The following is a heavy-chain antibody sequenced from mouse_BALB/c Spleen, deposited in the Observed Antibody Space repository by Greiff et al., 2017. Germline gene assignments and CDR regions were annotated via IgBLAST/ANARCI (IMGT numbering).Heavy chain of an antibody. CDR1: GFTFSSYT. V-gene: IGHV5-6-4*01. D-gene: IGHD2-2*01. J-gene: IGHJ4*01. Sequence: EVKVVESGGGLVKPGGSLKLSCAASGFTFSSYTMSWVRQTPEKRLEWVATISSGGSYTYYPDSVKGRFTISRDNAKNTLYLQMSSLKSEDTAMYYCTRENGYDGRYAMDYWGQGTSVTVSS. CDR3: TRENGYDGRYAMDY. CDR2: ISSGGSYT.